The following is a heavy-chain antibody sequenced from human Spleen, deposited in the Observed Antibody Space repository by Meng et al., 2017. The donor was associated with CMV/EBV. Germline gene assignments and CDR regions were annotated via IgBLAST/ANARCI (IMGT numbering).Heavy chain of an antibody. D-gene: IGHD3-3*01. CDR1: GGSFSDFS. CDR3: ARSPIDFWSGLCWFDS. CDR2: INQSGST. J-gene: IGHJ5*01. V-gene: IGHV4-34*01. Sequence: GSLRLSCAVYGGSFSDFSWNWIRQPPGKGLEWIGEINQSGSTNYSPSLKSRVTISVDTSKKQFSLRLSSVTAADTAVYYCARSPIDFWSGLCWFDSWGQGTLVTVSS.